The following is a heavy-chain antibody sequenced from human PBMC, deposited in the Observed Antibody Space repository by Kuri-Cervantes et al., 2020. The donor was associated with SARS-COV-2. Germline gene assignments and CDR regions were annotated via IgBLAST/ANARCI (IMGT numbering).Heavy chain of an antibody. D-gene: IGHD2-2*02. CDR1: GFTFGDYA. V-gene: IGHV3-23*01. CDR2: IETSGVYT. J-gene: IGHJ6*03. CDR3: AKDLVGCWGSSRCYRPAYYYMDV. Sequence: GGSLRLSCTASGFTFGDYAMSWVRQAPGKGLEWVSSIETSGVYTYYADSVRGRFTMSRDNSKNTLFLQMNSLRADDTAIYYCAKDLVGCWGSSRCYRPAYYYMDVWGKGTTVTVSS.